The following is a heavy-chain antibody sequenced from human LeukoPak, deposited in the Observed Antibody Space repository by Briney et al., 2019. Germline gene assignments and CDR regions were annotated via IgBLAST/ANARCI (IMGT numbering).Heavy chain of an antibody. J-gene: IGHJ4*02. Sequence: SETLSLTCTVSGGSISSSSYYWGWIRQPPGEGLEWIGNIYYSGSTYCNPSLKSRVAISVDTSKNQLSLKLSSVTAADTAVYYCAGDTGYSSGWYVIYFDYWGQGTLVTVSS. D-gene: IGHD6-19*01. CDR3: AGDTGYSSGWYVIYFDY. CDR1: GGSISSSSYY. V-gene: IGHV4-39*07. CDR2: IYYSGST.